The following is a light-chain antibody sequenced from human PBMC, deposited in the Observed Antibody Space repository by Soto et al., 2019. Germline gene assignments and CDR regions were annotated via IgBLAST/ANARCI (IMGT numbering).Light chain of an antibody. Sequence: EIVLTQSPATLSLSPGERATLSCRASQSVSNYLAWYQQQPGQAPRLLIYDASNRATGVPASFSGSGSGIDLVLTISRLQPEDFAVYFCQQGGNWRLLTFGGGDKVDLK. V-gene: IGKV3-11*01. CDR2: DAS. CDR1: QSVSNY. CDR3: QQGGNWRLLT. J-gene: IGKJ4*01.